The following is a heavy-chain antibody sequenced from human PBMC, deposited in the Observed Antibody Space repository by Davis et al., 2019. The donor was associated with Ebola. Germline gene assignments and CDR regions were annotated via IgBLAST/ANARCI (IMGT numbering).Heavy chain of an antibody. CDR2: TYYSSKWYK. D-gene: IGHD6-19*01. CDR3: ARGWLRTSFDY. CDR1: GDSVSSNSGA. Sequence: HSQTLSLTCDISGDSVSSNSGAWNWIRQSPSRGLEWLGRTYYSSKWYKDYAVSVKSRITINLNTSKNQFSLHLKSVTPEDTAVYYCARGWLRTSFDYWGQGTLVTVSS. J-gene: IGHJ4*02. V-gene: IGHV6-1*01.